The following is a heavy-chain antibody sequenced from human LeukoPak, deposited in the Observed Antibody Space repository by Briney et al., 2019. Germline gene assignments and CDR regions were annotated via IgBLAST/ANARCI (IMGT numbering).Heavy chain of an antibody. CDR3: ARDKGIMVRGVIITGYMDV. J-gene: IGHJ6*03. CDR2: IYTSGST. CDR1: GGSFSGYY. Sequence: SETLSLTCAVYGGSFSGYYWSWIRQPAGKGLEWIGRIYTSGSTNYNPSLKSRVTMSVDTSKNQFSLKLSSVTAADTAVYYCARDKGIMVRGVIITGYMDVWGKGTTVTISS. V-gene: IGHV4-4*07. D-gene: IGHD3-10*01.